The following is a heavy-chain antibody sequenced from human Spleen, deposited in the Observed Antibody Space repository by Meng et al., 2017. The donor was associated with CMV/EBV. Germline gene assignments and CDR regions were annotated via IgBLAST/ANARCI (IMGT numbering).Heavy chain of an antibody. Sequence: GESLKISCAASGFTFSIYNMNWVRQAPGKGLEWLSLISSAGSYLYYADSVKGRFTISRDNAKNSLYLQMNSLRAEDTAVYYCARDSDDYDFWSAYYTDAFDFWGQGTMVTVSS. D-gene: IGHD3-3*01. CDR2: ISSAGSYL. CDR1: GFTFSIYN. CDR3: ARDSDDYDFWSAYYTDAFDF. J-gene: IGHJ3*01. V-gene: IGHV3-21*01.